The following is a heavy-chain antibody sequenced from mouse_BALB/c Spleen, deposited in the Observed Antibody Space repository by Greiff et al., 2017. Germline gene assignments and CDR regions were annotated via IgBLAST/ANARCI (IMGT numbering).Heavy chain of an antibody. CDR2: IDPENGNT. CDR3: ASSYDAGFAY. J-gene: IGHJ3*01. D-gene: IGHD2-12*01. V-gene: IGHV14-1*02. CDR1: GFNIKDYY. Sequence: EVQLQQSGAELVRPGALVKLSCKASGFNIKDYYMHWVKQRPEQGLEWIGWIDPENGNTIYDPKFQGKASITADTSSNTAYLQPSSLTSEDTAVYYCASSYDAGFAYWGQGTLVTVSA.